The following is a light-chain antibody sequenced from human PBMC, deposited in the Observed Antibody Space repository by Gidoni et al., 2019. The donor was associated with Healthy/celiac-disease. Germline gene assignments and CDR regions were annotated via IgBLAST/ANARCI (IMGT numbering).Light chain of an antibody. J-gene: IGLJ2*01. CDR3: AAWDYSLSAVV. CDR1: SSNIGSNY. Sequence: QSVLTQPPSASGTPGQRVTISCSGSSSNIGSNYVYWYQQLPGTAPKLLIYRNNQRPSGVPDRFSGSKSCTSASLAISGLRSEDAADYYCAAWDYSLSAVVFGGGTKLTVL. V-gene: IGLV1-47*01. CDR2: RNN.